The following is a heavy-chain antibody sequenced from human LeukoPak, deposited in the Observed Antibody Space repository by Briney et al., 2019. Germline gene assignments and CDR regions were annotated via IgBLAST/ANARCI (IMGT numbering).Heavy chain of an antibody. J-gene: IGHJ4*02. CDR1: GGSISSYY. CDR3: ARYSSSSGPTYYFDY. CDR2: TYYSGST. V-gene: IGHV4-59*01. Sequence: SETLSLTCTVSGGSISSYYWSWIRQPPGKGLEWIGYTYYSGSTNYNPSLKSRVTISVDTSKNQFSLKLSSVTAAGTAVYYCARYSSSSGPTYYFDYWGQGTLVTVSS. D-gene: IGHD6-6*01.